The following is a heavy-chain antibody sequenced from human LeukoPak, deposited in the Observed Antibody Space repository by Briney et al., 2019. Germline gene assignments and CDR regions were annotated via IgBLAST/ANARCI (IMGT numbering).Heavy chain of an antibody. CDR3: AKDDYGDYGGAFDI. Sequence: GGSLRLSCAASGFTFNSYAMSWVRQAPGKGLEWVSAISGSGGSTYYADSVKGRFTISRDNSKNTLYLQMDSLRAEDTAVYYCAKDDYGDYGGAFDIWGQGTMVTVSS. CDR2: ISGSGGST. J-gene: IGHJ3*02. V-gene: IGHV3-23*01. D-gene: IGHD4-17*01. CDR1: GFTFNSYA.